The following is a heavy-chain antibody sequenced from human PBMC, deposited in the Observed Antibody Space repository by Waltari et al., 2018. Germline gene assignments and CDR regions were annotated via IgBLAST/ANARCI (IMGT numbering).Heavy chain of an antibody. CDR1: GFALPPYT. CDR3: ASLVNMIGVFDP. CDR2: ISSDGRNT. D-gene: IGHD3-22*01. V-gene: IGHV3-30*04. J-gene: IGHJ5*02. Sequence: QGRLVESGGGVVQPGRSLRLPCVASGFALPPYTRQWVRQAPGKGLEWVAVISSDGRNTYYADSVKGRFTISRDDSKNTLFLQMDSLRTEDTAVYYCASLVNMIGVFDPWGQGTLVAVSS.